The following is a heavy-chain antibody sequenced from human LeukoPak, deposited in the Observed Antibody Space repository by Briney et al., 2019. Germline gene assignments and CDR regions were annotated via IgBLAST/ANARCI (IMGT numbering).Heavy chain of an antibody. Sequence: PSETLSLTCTVSGGSISGGSYYWSWIRQPAGKGLEWIGRIYISGSTNYNPSLKSRVTISVDTSKNQFSLKLSSVTAADTAVYYCARGSYDFWSGYYTAVDYWGQGTLVTVSS. CDR1: GGSISGGSYY. D-gene: IGHD3-3*01. CDR3: ARGSYDFWSGYYTAVDY. J-gene: IGHJ4*02. V-gene: IGHV4-61*02. CDR2: IYISGST.